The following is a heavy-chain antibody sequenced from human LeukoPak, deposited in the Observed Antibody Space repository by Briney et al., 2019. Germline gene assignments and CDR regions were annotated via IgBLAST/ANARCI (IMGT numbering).Heavy chain of an antibody. CDR2: ISAYNGNT. D-gene: IGHD3-22*01. CDR3: ARDESDYSDSSGSIDY. J-gene: IGHJ4*02. CDR1: GYTFTSYG. Sequence: GASVKVSCKASGYTFTSYGISWVRQAPGQGLEWMGWISAYNGNTNYAQKLQGRVTMTTDTSTSTAYMELRSLRSDDTAVYYCARDESDYSDSSGSIDYWGQGTLVTVSS. V-gene: IGHV1-18*01.